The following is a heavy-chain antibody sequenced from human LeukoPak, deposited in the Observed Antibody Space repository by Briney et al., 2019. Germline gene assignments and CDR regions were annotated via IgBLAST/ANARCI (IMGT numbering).Heavy chain of an antibody. D-gene: IGHD5-18*01. CDR2: IYYSGST. CDR3: ARSGPGVDTAMAYDY. CDR1: GGSISSYY. Sequence: SETLSLTCTVSGGSISSYYWSWIRQPPGKGLEWIGYIYYSGSTNYNPSLKSRVTISVDTSKNQFSLKLSSVTAADTAVYYCARSGPGVDTAMAYDYWGQGTLVTVSS. V-gene: IGHV4-59*12. J-gene: IGHJ4*02.